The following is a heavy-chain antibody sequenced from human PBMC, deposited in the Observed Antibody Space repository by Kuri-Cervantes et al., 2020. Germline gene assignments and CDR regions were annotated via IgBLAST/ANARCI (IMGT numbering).Heavy chain of an antibody. CDR1: GFTFSSYT. Sequence: GESLKISCAASGFTFSSYTMNWVRQAPGRGLEWVSSISSSSSYIYYADSVKGQFTISRDNAKNSLYLQMNSLGVEDTAVYYCARDTNWGSYPSGGKLQDGFDIWGQGTRVTVSS. D-gene: IGHD3-16*01. CDR3: ARDTNWGSYPSGGKLQDGFDI. J-gene: IGHJ3*02. V-gene: IGHV3-21*01. CDR2: ISSSSSYI.